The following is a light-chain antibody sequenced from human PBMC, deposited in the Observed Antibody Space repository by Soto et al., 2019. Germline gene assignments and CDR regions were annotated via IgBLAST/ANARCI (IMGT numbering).Light chain of an antibody. CDR3: SSYAGNNNFVV. CDR1: SSDVGGYNY. Sequence: QSALTQPPSASGSPGQSVTISCTGTSSDVGGYNYVSWYQQHPGKAPKVIIYEVSKRPSGVPDRFSGSKSDNTASLTVSGLQAEDEADYYCSSYAGNNNFVVFGGGTKLTVL. J-gene: IGLJ2*01. V-gene: IGLV2-8*01. CDR2: EVS.